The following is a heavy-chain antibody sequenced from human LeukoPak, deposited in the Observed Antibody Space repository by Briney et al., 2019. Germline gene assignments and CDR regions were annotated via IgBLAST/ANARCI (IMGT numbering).Heavy chain of an antibody. CDR3: ALATIFGAYYYYYYMGV. CDR2: IYSGGST. Sequence: GGSLRLSCAASGFTVSNNYMSWVRQAPGKGLEWVSVIYSGGSTYYADSVKGRFTISRDNSKNTLYLQMNSLRAEDTAVYYCALATIFGAYYYYYYMGVWGKGTTVTVSS. J-gene: IGHJ6*03. D-gene: IGHD5-12*01. CDR1: GFTVSNNY. V-gene: IGHV3-53*01.